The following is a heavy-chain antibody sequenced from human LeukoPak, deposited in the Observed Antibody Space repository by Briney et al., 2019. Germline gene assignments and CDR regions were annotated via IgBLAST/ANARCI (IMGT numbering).Heavy chain of an antibody. CDR2: IGWNSART. J-gene: IGHJ6*04. CDR3: GKDISAGGMDV. V-gene: IGHV3-9*01. Sequence: GGSLRLSCTASESTFDHAMHWVRQTPGKGLEWVSGIGWNSARTGYADSVRGRFTISRDNAKNSLYLQMNSLRAEDTALYYCGKDISAGGMDVWGRGTPVTVSS. CDR1: ESTFDHA. D-gene: IGHD3-10*01.